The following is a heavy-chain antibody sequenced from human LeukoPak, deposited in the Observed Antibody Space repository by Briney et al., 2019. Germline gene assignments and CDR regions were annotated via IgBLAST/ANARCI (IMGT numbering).Heavy chain of an antibody. CDR2: IYHSGST. Sequence: NPSETLSLTCAVSGGSISSSNWWSWVRQPPGKGLEWIGEIYHSGSTNYNPSLKSRVTMSVDTSKNQFSLKLSSVTAADTAVYYCARAGVYYDNPYYFDYWGQGTLVTVSS. CDR1: GGSISSSNW. D-gene: IGHD3-22*01. CDR3: ARAGVYYDNPYYFDY. J-gene: IGHJ4*02. V-gene: IGHV4-4*02.